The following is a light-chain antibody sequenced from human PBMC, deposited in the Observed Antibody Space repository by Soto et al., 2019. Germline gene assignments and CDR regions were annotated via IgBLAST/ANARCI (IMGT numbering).Light chain of an antibody. V-gene: IGKV2-30*01. CDR3: ML. J-gene: IGKJ2*01. Sequence: DVVMTQSPLSLPVTLGQPASISCRSSQSLVYSDGNTYLNWFQQRPGQSPRRLIYKVSNRDSGVPDRLSGSGSGTDFTLKISRVEAEDDGVYYCMLLGQGTKLEIK. CDR1: QSLVYSDGNTY. CDR2: KVS.